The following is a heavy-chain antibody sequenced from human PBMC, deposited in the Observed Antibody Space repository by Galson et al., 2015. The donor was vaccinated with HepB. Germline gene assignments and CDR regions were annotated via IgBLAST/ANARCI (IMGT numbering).Heavy chain of an antibody. J-gene: IGHJ5*02. D-gene: IGHD3-10*01. CDR2: IYYSGST. Sequence: SETLSLTCTVSGGSISSYYWSWIRQPPGKGLEWIGYIYYSGSTNYNPSLKSRVTISVDTSKNQFSLKLSSVTAADTAVYYCARGEEGVYYYGSGSYDWFDPWGQGTLVTVSS. CDR3: ARGEEGVYYYGSGSYDWFDP. CDR1: GGSISSYY. V-gene: IGHV4-59*01.